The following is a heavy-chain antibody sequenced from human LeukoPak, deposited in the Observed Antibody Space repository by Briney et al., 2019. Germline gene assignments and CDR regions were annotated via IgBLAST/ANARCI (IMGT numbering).Heavy chain of an antibody. D-gene: IGHD2-15*01. V-gene: IGHV4-4*07. J-gene: IGHJ5*02. Sequence: SETLSLTCTVSGGSISRYYWSWIRQPAGKGLEWIGHMDTSGHTNYNSSLMSRVTMSVDTSKNQFSLRLTSVTAADTAVYYCARHWSHSVAQFGRSYWFDPWGQGTLVTVSS. CDR1: GGSISRYY. CDR2: MDTSGHT. CDR3: ARHWSHSVAQFGRSYWFDP.